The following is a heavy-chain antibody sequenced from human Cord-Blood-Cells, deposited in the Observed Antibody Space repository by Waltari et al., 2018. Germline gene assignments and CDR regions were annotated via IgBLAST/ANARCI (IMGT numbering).Heavy chain of an antibody. J-gene: IGHJ4*02. CDR2: IYHSGST. D-gene: IGHD5-18*01. Sequence: QVQLQESGPGLVKPSETLSLTCAVSGYSLSSGYYWGWIRQPPGKGLEWIGSIYHSGSTYYNPSLKSRVTISVDTSKNQFSLKLSSVTAADTAVYYCIGSGGYSSLFDYWGQGTLVTVSS. V-gene: IGHV4-38-2*01. CDR3: IGSGGYSSLFDY. CDR1: GYSLSSGYY.